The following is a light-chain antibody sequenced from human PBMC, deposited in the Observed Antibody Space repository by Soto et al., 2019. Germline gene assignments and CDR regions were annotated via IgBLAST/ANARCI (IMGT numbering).Light chain of an antibody. Sequence: EIVLTQSPGTLSLSPGERATLSCRASQSVSSSYLAWYQQTPGQAPRLLIYGASSRATGIPDRFSGSGSGTDFTLTISRLEPEDFAVYYCQQYGSSPVTFGQGTKLEIK. J-gene: IGKJ2*01. CDR3: QQYGSSPVT. V-gene: IGKV3-20*01. CDR1: QSVSSSY. CDR2: GAS.